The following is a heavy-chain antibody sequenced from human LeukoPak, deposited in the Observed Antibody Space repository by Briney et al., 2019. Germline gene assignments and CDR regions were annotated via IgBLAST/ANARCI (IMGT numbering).Heavy chain of an antibody. J-gene: IGHJ4*02. V-gene: IGHV3-66*01. CDR2: IYSGGST. D-gene: IGHD6-19*01. Sequence: AGGSLRLSCAASGFTFSKYAMSWVRQAPGKGLEWVSVIYSGGSTYYADSVKGRFTISRDNSKNTLYLQMNSLRAEDTAVYYCASIAVAGQGGYWGQGTLVTVSS. CDR3: ASIAVAGQGGY. CDR1: GFTFSKYA.